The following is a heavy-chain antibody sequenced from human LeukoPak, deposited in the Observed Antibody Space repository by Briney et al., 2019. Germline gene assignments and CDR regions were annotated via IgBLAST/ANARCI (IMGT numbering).Heavy chain of an antibody. CDR1: GFTFSSYE. CDR3: ARDRYYGSGSMSDAFDI. D-gene: IGHD3-10*01. V-gene: IGHV3-48*03. CDR2: ISSSGSTI. J-gene: IGHJ3*02. Sequence: GGSLRLSCAASGFTFSSYEMNWVRQAPGKGLEWVSHISSSGSTIYYADSVKGRFTISRDNAKNSLYLQMNSLRAEDTAVYYCARDRYYGSGSMSDAFDIWGQGTMVTVSS.